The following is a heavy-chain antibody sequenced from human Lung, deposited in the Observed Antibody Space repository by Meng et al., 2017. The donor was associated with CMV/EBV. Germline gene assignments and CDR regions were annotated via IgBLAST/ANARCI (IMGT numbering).Heavy chain of an antibody. CDR3: ARTKVPAHVGSYRYYYYYPRDV. CDR2: LNPNSGGT. Sequence: ASVKVSCKASGYTFTGYYIHWVRQAPGQGLEWMGWLNPNSGGTNYAQKFQGRVTMTRDTSINTAYMDLSRLRSDDTAAYYCARTKVPAHVGSYRYYYYYPRDVWGPVTXVTVSS. V-gene: IGHV1-2*02. J-gene: IGHJ6*02. D-gene: IGHD3-16*02. CDR1: GYTFTGYY.